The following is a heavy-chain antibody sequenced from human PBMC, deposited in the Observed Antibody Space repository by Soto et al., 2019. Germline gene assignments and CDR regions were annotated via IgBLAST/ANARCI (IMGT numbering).Heavy chain of an antibody. Sequence: QVQLVQSGAEVKKPGSSVKVSCKASGGTISSYAISWVRQAPGQGLEWMGGIIPIFGTANYAQKFQGRVTITADESTSTAYMELSSLRSEDTAVYYCAREPAVNLGDFNWFDPWGQGTLVTVSS. J-gene: IGHJ5*02. D-gene: IGHD4-17*01. CDR2: IIPIFGTA. V-gene: IGHV1-69*12. CDR3: AREPAVNLGDFNWFDP. CDR1: GGTISSYA.